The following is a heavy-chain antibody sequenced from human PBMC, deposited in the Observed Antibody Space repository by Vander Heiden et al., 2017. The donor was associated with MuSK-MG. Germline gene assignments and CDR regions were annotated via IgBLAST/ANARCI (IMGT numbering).Heavy chain of an antibody. CDR2: ISAYNGNK. D-gene: IGHD6-19*01. CDR3: AREAQRYSSGWYPVDD. V-gene: IGHV1-18*01. CDR1: GYTFPTYG. Sequence: QVQLVQSGAEVKKPGASVKFSGKASGYTFPTYGISWVRQAPGQGLEWMGWISAYNGNKNYAQKLQGRVTMTTDTSTSTAYMELRSLRSDDTAVYYCAREAQRYSSGWYPVDDWGQGTLVTVSS. J-gene: IGHJ4*02.